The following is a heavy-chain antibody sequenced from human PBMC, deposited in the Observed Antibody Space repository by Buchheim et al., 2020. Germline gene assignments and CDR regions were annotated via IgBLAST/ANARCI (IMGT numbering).Heavy chain of an antibody. J-gene: IGHJ4*02. V-gene: IGHV3-23*01. CDR1: GFTFSSYA. CDR2: ISGSGGST. Sequence: EVQLLESEGGLVQPGGSLRLSCAASGFTFSSYAMSWVRQAPGQGLEWVSAISGSGGSTYYADSVKGRFTISRDNSKTTLYLQMNSLRAEDTAVYYCAKDRLPWSGGLDGFDYWGQGTL. D-gene: IGHD3-16*01. CDR3: AKDRLPWSGGLDGFDY.